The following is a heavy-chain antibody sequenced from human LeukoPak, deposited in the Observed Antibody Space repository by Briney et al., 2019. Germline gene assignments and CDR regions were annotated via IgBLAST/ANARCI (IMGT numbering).Heavy chain of an antibody. CDR2: IRYDGSNK. Sequence: GGSLRLSCAAAGFTFRNYAMHWVRQAPGKGLEWVAFIRYDGSNKYYADSVKGRFTISRDNSKNTLYLQMNSLRAEDTAVYYCAKAYLAYCGGDCYTTPGYWGQGTLVTVSS. V-gene: IGHV3-30*02. CDR3: AKAYLAYCGGDCYTTPGY. CDR1: GFTFRNYA. D-gene: IGHD2-21*02. J-gene: IGHJ4*02.